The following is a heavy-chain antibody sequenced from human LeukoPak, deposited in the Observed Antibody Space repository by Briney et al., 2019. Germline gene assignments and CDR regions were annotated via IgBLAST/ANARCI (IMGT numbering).Heavy chain of an antibody. D-gene: IGHD2-15*01. CDR3: ARQPAPYCSGGSCYLRYFQH. CDR1: GGSFSGYY. Sequence: SETLSLTCAVYGGSFSGYYWSWIRQPPGKGLEWIGEINHSGSTNYNPSLKSRVTISVDTSKNQFSLKLSSVTAADTAVYYCARQPAPYCSGGSCYLRYFQHWGQGTLVTVSS. J-gene: IGHJ1*01. CDR2: INHSGST. V-gene: IGHV4-34*01.